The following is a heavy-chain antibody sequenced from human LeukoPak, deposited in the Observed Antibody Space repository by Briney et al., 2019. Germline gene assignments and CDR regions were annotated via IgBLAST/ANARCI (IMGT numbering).Heavy chain of an antibody. J-gene: IGHJ4*02. V-gene: IGHV3-7*03. CDR2: IKQDGSEK. CDR1: GFTFSSYW. Sequence: PGGSLRLSCAASGFTFSSYWMSWVRQAPGKGLEWVANIKQDGSEKYYVDSVKGRFTISRDNAKNSLYLQMNSLRAEDTALYYCAKTPMGRYCSSTSCYYFDYWGQGTLVTVSS. CDR3: AKTPMGRYCSSTSCYYFDY. D-gene: IGHD2-2*01.